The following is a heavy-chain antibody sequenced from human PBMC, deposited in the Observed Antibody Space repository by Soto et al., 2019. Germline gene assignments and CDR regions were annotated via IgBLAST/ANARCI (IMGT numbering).Heavy chain of an antibody. V-gene: IGHV4-4*02. D-gene: IGHD6-19*01. J-gene: IGHJ5*01. Sequence: QVQLQQSGPGLVKPSGTLSLTCFVSGDSINNTYWWSWVRQAPGKGLEWIGEIYHTGGRSYMPSLRGRITLSVDTSKNQFSMRLTFVTAADTGVYFCAKGFSTGLYVDSWGRGAQVTVSS. CDR2: IYHTGGR. CDR1: GDSINNTYW. CDR3: AKGFSTGLYVDS.